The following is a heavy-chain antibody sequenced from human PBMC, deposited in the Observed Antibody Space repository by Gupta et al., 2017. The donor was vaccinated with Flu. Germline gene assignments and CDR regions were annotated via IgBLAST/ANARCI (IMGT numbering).Heavy chain of an antibody. CDR3: ARGVLTSDYEINWLGP. J-gene: IGHJ5*02. V-gene: IGHV1-8*01. D-gene: IGHD4/OR15-4a*01. CDR1: GFTSDYPFLSFD. Sequence: QEQLVQSGAEVKKPGAAVTVSCQVSGFTSDYPFLSFDLHWVRQASGQGLEWIGWMNPNSGNTGYAQKFQGRVTMTRDTSIDTAYMELSSLEFEDAAVYYCARGVLTSDYEINWLGPWGQGTVVTVSS. CDR2: MNPNSGNT.